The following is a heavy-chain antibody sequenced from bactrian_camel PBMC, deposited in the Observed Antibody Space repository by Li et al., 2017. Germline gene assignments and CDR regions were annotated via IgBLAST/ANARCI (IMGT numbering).Heavy chain of an antibody. Sequence: VQLVESGGGSVHVGGSLRLSCAASGYTSTIVCMGWLRQAPGKECEGVAAIATGGGATYYADSVDGRFTISQDKAKNTVYLEMNSLKPEDTAMYYCAADCSGEYCHRAPCDYWGQGTQVTVS. D-gene: IGHD1*01. V-gene: IGHV3S31*01. CDR3: AADCSGEYCHRAPCDY. CDR2: IATGGGAT. CDR1: GYTSTIVC. J-gene: IGHJ4*01.